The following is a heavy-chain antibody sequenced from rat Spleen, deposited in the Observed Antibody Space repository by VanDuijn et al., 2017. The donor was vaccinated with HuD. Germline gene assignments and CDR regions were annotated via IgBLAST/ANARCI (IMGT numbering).Heavy chain of an antibody. D-gene: IGHD1-6*01. CDR2: LSPSGGSP. Sequence: EVQLVESDGGLVQPGRSLKLSCAASGFTFSDYDMAWVRPAPTKGLEWVASLSPSGGSPYYRDSVKGRFTVSRDNAKSTLYLQMDSLRSEDTATYYCARTYTTDYPFDYWGQGVMVTVSS. CDR3: ARTYTTDYPFDY. J-gene: IGHJ2*01. V-gene: IGHV5S23*01. CDR1: GFTFSDYD.